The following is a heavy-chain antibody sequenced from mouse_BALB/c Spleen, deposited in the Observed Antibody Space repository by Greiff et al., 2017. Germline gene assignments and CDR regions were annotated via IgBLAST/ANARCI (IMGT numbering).Heavy chain of an antibody. CDR2: ISYDGSN. CDR3: ARVYGNYVGYAMDY. V-gene: IGHV3-6*02. CDR1: GYSITSGYY. J-gene: IGHJ4*01. D-gene: IGHD2-10*02. Sequence: EVQLQESGPGLVKPSQSLSLTCSVTGYSITSGYYWNWIRQFPGNKLEWMGYISYDGSNNYNPSLKNRISITRDTSKNQFFLKLNSVTTEDTATYYCARVYGNYVGYAMDYWGQGTSVTVSS.